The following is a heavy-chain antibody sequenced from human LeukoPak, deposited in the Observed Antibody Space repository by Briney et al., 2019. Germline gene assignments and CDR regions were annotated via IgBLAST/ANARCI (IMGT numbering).Heavy chain of an antibody. Sequence: PGGSLRLSCVASGFTFSNYWMLWVRQAPGKGLMWVSLISTDGKSTRYAESVKGRFTISRDNSKNTLYLQMNSLKAEDTAVYYCAKEGLWSSNGLPFDYWGQGTLVTVSS. CDR3: AKEGLWSSNGLPFDY. J-gene: IGHJ4*02. CDR2: ISTDGKST. V-gene: IGHV3-74*01. CDR1: GFTFSNYW. D-gene: IGHD6-19*01.